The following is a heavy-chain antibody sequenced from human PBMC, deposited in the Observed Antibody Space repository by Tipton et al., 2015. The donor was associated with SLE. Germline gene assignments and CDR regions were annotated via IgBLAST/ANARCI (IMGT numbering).Heavy chain of an antibody. J-gene: IGHJ3*02. Sequence: TLSLTCTVSGGSISSYYWSWIRQPPGKGLEWIGYIYYSGNTNYNPSLKSRVTISVDTSKNQFSLKLGSVTAADTAVYYCARRVVLWFGEPPAGAFDIWGQGTMVTVSS. CDR3: ARRVVLWFGEPPAGAFDI. V-gene: IGHV4-59*01. CDR1: GGSISSYY. D-gene: IGHD3-10*01. CDR2: IYYSGNT.